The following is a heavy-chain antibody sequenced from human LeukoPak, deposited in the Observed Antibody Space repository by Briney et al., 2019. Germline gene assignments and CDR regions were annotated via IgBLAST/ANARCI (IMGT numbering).Heavy chain of an antibody. CDR2: INHSGST. V-gene: IGHV4-34*01. CDR3: ARQRIAAARSPFDY. D-gene: IGHD6-13*01. J-gene: IGHJ4*02. Sequence: SETLSLTCAVYGGSFSGYYWSWIRQPPGKGLEWIAEINHSGSTNYNPSLKSRVTISVDTSKNQFSLKLSSVTAADTAVYYCARQRIAAARSPFDYWGQGTLVTVSS. CDR1: GGSFSGYY.